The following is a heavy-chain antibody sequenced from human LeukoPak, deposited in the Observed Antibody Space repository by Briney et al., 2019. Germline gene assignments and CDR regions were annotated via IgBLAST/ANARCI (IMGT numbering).Heavy chain of an antibody. J-gene: IGHJ6*04. D-gene: IGHD2-21*02. CDR2: INHSGST. CDR3: ARERLAYCGGDCSRGGLYYYYGMDV. CDR1: GGSFSGYY. Sequence: PSETLSLTCAVYGGSFSGYYWSWIRQPPGKGLEWIGEINHSGSTNYNPSLKSRATISVDTSKNQFSLKLSSVTAADTAVYYCARERLAYCGGDCSRGGLYYYYGMDVWGKGTTVTVSS. V-gene: IGHV4-34*01.